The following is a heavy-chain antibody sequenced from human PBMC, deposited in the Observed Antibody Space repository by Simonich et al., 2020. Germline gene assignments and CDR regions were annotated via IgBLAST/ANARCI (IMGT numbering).Heavy chain of an antibody. CDR2: SRGTCSYI. CDR1: GFTFSSYS. V-gene: IGHV3-21*01. J-gene: IGHJ6*02. D-gene: IGHD6-19*01. CDR3: ARWIAVAGTGAYGMDV. Sequence: EVQLVESGGGLVKPGGSLRLSCAASGFTFSSYSRNWVRQAPGKGLEWVSSSRGTCSYIYYEDSGKGRFTIPRDNAKTSLCMQTNSLSAEDTAVYYCARWIAVAGTGAYGMDVWGQGTTVTVSS.